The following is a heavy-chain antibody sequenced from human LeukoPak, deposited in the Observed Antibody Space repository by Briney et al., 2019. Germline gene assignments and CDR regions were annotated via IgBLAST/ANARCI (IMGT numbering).Heavy chain of an antibody. D-gene: IGHD4-17*01. Sequence: GGSLRLSCAASEFTFSSYWMSWVRQAPGKGLEWVANIKQDGGQIYYLEPVKGRFTVSRGNAKNSLYLQMNSLRAEDTAVYYCARLGARQMLEYWGQGTLVTVSS. CDR1: EFTFSSYW. J-gene: IGHJ4*02. CDR2: IKQDGGQI. V-gene: IGHV3-7*01. CDR3: ARLGARQMLEY.